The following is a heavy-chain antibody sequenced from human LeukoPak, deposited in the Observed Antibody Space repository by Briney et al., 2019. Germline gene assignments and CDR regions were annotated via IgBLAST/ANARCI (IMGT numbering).Heavy chain of an antibody. J-gene: IGHJ3*02. CDR3: ARGGAGYFDPDAFDI. CDR1: GYTFTCYG. CDR2: ISAYNGNT. D-gene: IGHD3-9*01. V-gene: IGHV1-18*04. Sequence: ASVKVSCKASGYTFTCYGISWVRQAPGQGLEWMGWISAYNGNTNYAQKLQGRVTMTTDTSTSTAYMELRSLRSDDTAVYYCARGGAGYFDPDAFDIWGQGTMVTVSS.